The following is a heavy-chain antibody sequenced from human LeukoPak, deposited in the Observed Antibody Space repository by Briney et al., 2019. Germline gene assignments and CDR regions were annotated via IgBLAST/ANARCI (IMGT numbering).Heavy chain of an antibody. CDR1: GFIFGDDV. V-gene: IGHV3-49*04. J-gene: IGHJ4*02. CDR2: IRSKAYGGTT. Sequence: GGSLRLSCTTSGFIFGDDVMSWVRQAPGKGLEWVGFIRSKAYGGTTEYAASVKGRFIISRDDSKSIAYLQMNSLKTEDTGIYYCARVEDLSYDILTGNFRTRAYFDSWGQGTVVTVSS. CDR3: ARVEDLSYDILTGNFRTRAYFDS. D-gene: IGHD3-9*01.